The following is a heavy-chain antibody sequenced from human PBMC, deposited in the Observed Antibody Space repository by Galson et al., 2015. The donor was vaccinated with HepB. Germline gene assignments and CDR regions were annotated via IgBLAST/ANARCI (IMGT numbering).Heavy chain of an antibody. Sequence: SVKVSCKASGYTFTSYAMHWVRQAPGQRLEWMGWINAGNDNTKYSQKFQGRVTITRDTSASTAYMELSSLRSEDTAVYYCARLNWGFEAFDIWGQGTMVTVSS. V-gene: IGHV1-3*01. J-gene: IGHJ3*02. CDR1: GYTFTSYA. CDR3: ARLNWGFEAFDI. D-gene: IGHD7-27*01. CDR2: INAGNDNT.